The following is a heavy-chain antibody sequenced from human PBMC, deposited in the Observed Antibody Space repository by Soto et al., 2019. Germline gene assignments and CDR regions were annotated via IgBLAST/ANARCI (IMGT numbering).Heavy chain of an antibody. Sequence: SETLSITCTVSGGSINTFYWSWVRQPAGKGLEWIGRIFSSGSTSFNPSLESRVAMSVDTSKNHFSLNLSSVTAADMAVYYCAREGSYSAYNFAHGIQLWSFDFWGQGALVTASS. CDR2: IFSSGST. V-gene: IGHV4-4*07. J-gene: IGHJ4*02. CDR3: AREGSYSAYNFAHGIQLWSFDF. D-gene: IGHD5-12*01. CDR1: GGSINTFY.